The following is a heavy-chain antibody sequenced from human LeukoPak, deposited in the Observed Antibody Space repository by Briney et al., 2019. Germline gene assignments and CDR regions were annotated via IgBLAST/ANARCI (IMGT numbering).Heavy chain of an antibody. CDR3: ASGGGSYGGLDY. D-gene: IGHD1-26*01. CDR1: GYTFTSYY. CDR2: INPSGGST. V-gene: IGHV1-46*01. Sequence: ASVKVSCKASGYTFTSYYMHWVRQTPGHGLVWMGIINPSGGSTSYAQKFQGRVTMTRDMSTSTVYMELSSLRSEDTAVYYCASGGGSYGGLDYWGQGTLVTVSS. J-gene: IGHJ4*02.